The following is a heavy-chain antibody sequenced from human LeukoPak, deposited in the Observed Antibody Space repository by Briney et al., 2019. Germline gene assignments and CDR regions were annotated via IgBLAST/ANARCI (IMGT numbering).Heavy chain of an antibody. CDR2: ISGNSGSI. D-gene: IGHD5-12*01. CDR1: GFTFDDYA. V-gene: IGHV3-9*01. CDR3: AKEAGSGYAFDY. J-gene: IGHJ4*02. Sequence: GGSLRPSCAASGFTFDDYAMHWVRQAPGKGLEWVSGISGNSGSIGYADSVKGRFTISRDNAKNSLYLQMNSLRAEDTALYYCAKEAGSGYAFDYWGQGTLVTVSS.